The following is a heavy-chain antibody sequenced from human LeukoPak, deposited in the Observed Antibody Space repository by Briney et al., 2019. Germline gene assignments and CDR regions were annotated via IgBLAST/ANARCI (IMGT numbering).Heavy chain of an antibody. D-gene: IGHD2-2*01. CDR3: ARHKCSSTSCPGDY. Sequence: SETLSLTCTVSGGSISSSSYYWAWIRQPPGKGLEWVGSIYYSGSTYYNPSLKSRVTISVDTSKNQFSPKLSSVTAADTAVYYCARHKCSSTSCPGDYWGQGTLVTVSS. V-gene: IGHV4-39*01. CDR1: GGSISSSSYY. CDR2: IYYSGST. J-gene: IGHJ4*02.